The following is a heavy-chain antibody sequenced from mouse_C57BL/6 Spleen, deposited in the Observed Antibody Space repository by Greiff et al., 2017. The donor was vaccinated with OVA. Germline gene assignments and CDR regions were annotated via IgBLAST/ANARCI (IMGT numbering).Heavy chain of an antibody. D-gene: IGHD1-1*01. CDR3: ARYYYGSMDY. V-gene: IGHV1-55*01. J-gene: IGHJ4*01. CDR2: IYPGSGST. Sequence: QVQLKQPGAELVKPGASVKLSCKASGYTFTSYWITWVKQRPGQGLEWIGDIYPGSGSTNYNEKFKSKATLTVDTSSSTAYMQLSSLTSEDSAVYYCARYYYGSMDYWGQGTSVTVSS. CDR1: GYTFTSYW.